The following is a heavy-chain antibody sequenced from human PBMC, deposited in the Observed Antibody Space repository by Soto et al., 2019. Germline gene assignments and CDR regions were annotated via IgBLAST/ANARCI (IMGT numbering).Heavy chain of an antibody. CDR1: GFAFSSNS. D-gene: IGHD1-26*01. Sequence: EVQLLESGGGLVQPGGSLRLSCAASGFAFSSNSMAWVRQAPGKGLDWVSSISDNSDRVFYADSLKGRFTFSRDNSRNQLYLQMNSLRAEDTALYYCFILAHGKFDFWGQGTLVIVSS. V-gene: IGHV3-23*01. CDR2: ISDNSDRV. J-gene: IGHJ4*02. CDR3: FILAHGKFDF.